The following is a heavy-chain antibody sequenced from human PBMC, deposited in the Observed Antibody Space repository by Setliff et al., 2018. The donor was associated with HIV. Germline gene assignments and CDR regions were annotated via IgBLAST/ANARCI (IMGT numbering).Heavy chain of an antibody. CDR3: ARGGFGVVIIERLGVDY. Sequence: GESLKISCAASGFTFNSYAMHWVRQAPGKGLQWVSVISYDGNNKQYADSVKGRFTISRDNSKNTLYLQMNSLRAEDTSVYYCARGGFGVVIIERLGVDYWGQGTKVTVSS. CDR2: ISYDGNNK. D-gene: IGHD3-3*01. V-gene: IGHV3-30*04. CDR1: GFTFNSYA. J-gene: IGHJ4*02.